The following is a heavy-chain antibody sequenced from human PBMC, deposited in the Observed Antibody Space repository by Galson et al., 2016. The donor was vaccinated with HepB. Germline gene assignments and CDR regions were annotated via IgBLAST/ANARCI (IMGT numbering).Heavy chain of an antibody. V-gene: IGHV1-18*04. D-gene: IGHD3-10*01. CDR3: ARDRGARESFDY. J-gene: IGHJ4*02. Sequence: SVKVSCKASGYTFTSHGVTWVRQAPGQGLEWMGWISSYNGNTRYAQILQGRVTMTTDTSTGTAYMELRSLRSDDTAVYFCARDRGARESFDYWGQGTLVTFSS. CDR1: GYTFTSHG. CDR2: ISSYNGNT.